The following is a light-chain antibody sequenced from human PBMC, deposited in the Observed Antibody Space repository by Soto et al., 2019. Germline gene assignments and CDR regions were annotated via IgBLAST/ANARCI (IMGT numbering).Light chain of an antibody. CDR3: GADHGSGSNFVYV. CDR2: VGTGGIVG. J-gene: IGLJ1*01. Sequence: QPVLTQPTSASASLGASVTLTCTLSSGYSNYKVDWYQQRPGKGPRFVMRVGTGGIVGSKGDGIPDRFSVLGSGLNRYLTIKNFQEEDESDYHCGADHGSGSNFVYVFGTGTKLTVL. CDR1: SGYSNYK. V-gene: IGLV9-49*01.